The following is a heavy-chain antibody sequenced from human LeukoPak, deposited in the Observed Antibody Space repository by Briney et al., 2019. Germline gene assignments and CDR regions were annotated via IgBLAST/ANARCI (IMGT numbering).Heavy chain of an antibody. Sequence: GGSLRLSCAASGFTFSNYAMHWVRQAPGKGLEWMSVISYDGRNKYFADSVKGRFTLSRDNSKNTLYLQMNSLRAEDTAVYYCAKKYSSSIVINFDYWGQGTLVTVSS. CDR2: ISYDGRNK. V-gene: IGHV3-30-3*02. D-gene: IGHD6-6*01. CDR1: GFTFSNYA. J-gene: IGHJ4*02. CDR3: AKKYSSSIVINFDY.